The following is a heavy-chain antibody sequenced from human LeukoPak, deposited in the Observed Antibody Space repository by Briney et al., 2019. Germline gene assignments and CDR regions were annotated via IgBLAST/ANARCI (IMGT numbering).Heavy chain of an antibody. V-gene: IGHV1-24*01. CDR2: FDPEDGET. CDR1: GYTLTELS. Sequence: ASVKVSCKVSGYTLTELSMHWVRQAPGKGLEWMGGFDPEDGETIYAQKFQGRVTMTEDTSTDTAYMELSSLRSEDTAVYYCATSCIAAAGTASSHWCEGSLVTVSS. J-gene: IGHJ1*01. D-gene: IGHD6-13*01. CDR3: ATSCIAAAGTASSH.